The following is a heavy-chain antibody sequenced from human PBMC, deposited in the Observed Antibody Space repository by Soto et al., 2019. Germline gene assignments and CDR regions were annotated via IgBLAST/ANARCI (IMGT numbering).Heavy chain of an antibody. CDR1: GGTFSSYA. V-gene: IGHV1-69*13. D-gene: IGHD2-15*01. J-gene: IGHJ4*02. Sequence: SVKVSCKASGGTFSSYAISWVRQAPGQGLERMGGIIPIFGTANYAQKFQGRVTITADESTSTAYMELSSLRSEDTAAYYCARVHALRQKYSFDYWGQGILVTVSS. CDR2: IIPIFGTA. CDR3: ARVHALRQKYSFDY.